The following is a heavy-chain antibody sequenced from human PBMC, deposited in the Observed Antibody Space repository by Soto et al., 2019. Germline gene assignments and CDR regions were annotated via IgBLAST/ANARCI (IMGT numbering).Heavy chain of an antibody. CDR3: AKDLVLLRS. CDR2: ISGSGGTT. J-gene: IGHJ5*02. V-gene: IGHV3-23*01. Sequence: EVHLLESGGGLVQPGGSMRLSCAASGFTFSSFAMTWVRQPPGRGLEWISGISGSGGTTYDADSVKGRFTISRDNAKNTLYLQVNNLRAEDSAVYYCAKDLVLLRSWGQGTQVTVSS. CDR1: GFTFSSFA. D-gene: IGHD3-10*01.